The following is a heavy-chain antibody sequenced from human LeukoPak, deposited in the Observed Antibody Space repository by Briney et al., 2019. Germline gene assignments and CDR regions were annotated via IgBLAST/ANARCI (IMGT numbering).Heavy chain of an antibody. D-gene: IGHD3-10*01. CDR3: ARTVSGGSGSYYNFDY. V-gene: IGHV3-53*04. CDR1: GFTVSSNY. CDR2: IYSGGST. Sequence: GGSLRLSCAASGFTVSSNYMSWVRPAPGKGLEWGSVIYSGGSTYYADSVKGRFTISRHNSKNTLYLQMNSLRAEDTAVYYCARTVSGGSGSYYNFDYWGQGTLVTVSS. J-gene: IGHJ4*02.